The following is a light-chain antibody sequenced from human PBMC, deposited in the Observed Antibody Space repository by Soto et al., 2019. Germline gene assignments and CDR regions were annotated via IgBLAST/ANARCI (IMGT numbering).Light chain of an antibody. V-gene: IGLV2-14*01. J-gene: IGLJ1*01. CDR2: EVS. Sequence: ALSQPASVSGSPGQSITISCTATSSDVGGFNYVSWVQQHPGKAPKLMIYEVSNRPSGVSNRFSGSKSGNTASLTISGLQAEEEADYYCSSYTSISTYVFGTGTKVTVL. CDR1: SSDVGGFNY. CDR3: SSYTSISTYV.